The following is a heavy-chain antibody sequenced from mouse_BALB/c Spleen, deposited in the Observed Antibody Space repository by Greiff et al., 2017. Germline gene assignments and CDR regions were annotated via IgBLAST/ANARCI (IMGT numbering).Heavy chain of an antibody. J-gene: IGHJ4*01. Sequence: VQVVESGPGLVQPSQSLSITCTVSGFSLTSYGVHWVRQSPGKGLEWLGVIWSGGSTDYNAAFISRLSISKDNSKSQVFFKMNSLQADDTAIYYCARNWDYYGHYYAMDYWGQGTSVTVSS. CDR1: GFSLTSYG. V-gene: IGHV2-4-1*01. D-gene: IGHD1-1*01. CDR3: ARNWDYYGHYYAMDY. CDR2: IWSGGST.